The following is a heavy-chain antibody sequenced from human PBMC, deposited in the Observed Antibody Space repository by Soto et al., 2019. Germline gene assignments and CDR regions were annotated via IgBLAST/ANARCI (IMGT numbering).Heavy chain of an antibody. V-gene: IGHV1-3*01. Sequence: QVQVVQSGAEVKKPGASVKVSCKASGFTFTTYAIHWVRQAPGQRLEGMGWIHDGNGNTKSSQKFQDRLTITRDTSASTAYMKLISLRSEYSAVYYFVRDRSSGDCNDFEHWSQGTLVTVSS. CDR3: VRDRSSGDCNDFEH. CDR2: IHDGNGNT. D-gene: IGHD3-22*01. J-gene: IGHJ4*02. CDR1: GFTFTTYA.